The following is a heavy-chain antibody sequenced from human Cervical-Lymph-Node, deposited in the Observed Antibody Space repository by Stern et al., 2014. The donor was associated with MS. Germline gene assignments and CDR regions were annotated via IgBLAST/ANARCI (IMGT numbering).Heavy chain of an antibody. CDR2: VYTTGST. CDR3: ATSFGGVPMFY. Sequence: QLQLQESGPGLVKPSQTLSLTCSVSGGSVSSGSYYWSWVRQPAGKGLQWIGRVYTTGSTDYNPALKSRVPIPQDTSKTHFSLTLGSVTAADTAVYYCATSFGGVPMFYWGQGTLVTVSS. V-gene: IGHV4-61*02. D-gene: IGHD3-3*01. CDR1: GGSVSSGSYY. J-gene: IGHJ4*02.